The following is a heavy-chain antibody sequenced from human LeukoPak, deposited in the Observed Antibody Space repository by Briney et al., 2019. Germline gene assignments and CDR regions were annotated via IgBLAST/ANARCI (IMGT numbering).Heavy chain of an antibody. CDR2: IYNSGNT. J-gene: IGHJ5*02. CDR1: GGXISSSTYY. V-gene: IGHV4-39*01. CDR3: ARQAYSSNLGWFDP. D-gene: IGHD6-13*01. Sequence: SETLSLTCIVSGGXISSSTYYWGWIRQPPGMGLEWVGNIYNSGNTYYNPSLKSRVTISVDTSKNQFSLKLSSVTAADTAVYYCARQAYSSNLGWFDPWGQGTLVTVSS.